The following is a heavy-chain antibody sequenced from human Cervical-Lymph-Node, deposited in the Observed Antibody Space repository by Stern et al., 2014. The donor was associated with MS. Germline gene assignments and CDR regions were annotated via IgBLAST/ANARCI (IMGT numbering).Heavy chain of an antibody. CDR2: INPSDGST. V-gene: IGHV1-46*04. CDR1: GYTFINFY. CDR3: AREHTAMGFGF. J-gene: IGHJ4*02. Sequence: QDQLVQSGAEVKKPGASVKVSCKASGYTFINFYMHWVRQAPGQGLEWMGIINPSDGSTSYAQTLQGRVTMTRDTSTNTVYMELSSLRSEDTAVYYCAREHTAMGFGFWGQGTLVTVSS. D-gene: IGHD5-18*01.